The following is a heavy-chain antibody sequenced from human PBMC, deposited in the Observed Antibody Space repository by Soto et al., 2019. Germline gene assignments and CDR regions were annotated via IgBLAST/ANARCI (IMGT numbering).Heavy chain of an antibody. J-gene: IGHJ5*02. V-gene: IGHV4-30-2*01. CDR3: ARGLGYCSGGRCGWFDP. CDR1: GGSISSDGYS. CDR2: IYHSGST. D-gene: IGHD2-15*01. Sequence: QLQLQESGSGLVKPSQTLSLTCAVSGGSISSDGYSWSWIRQPPGKGLEWIGYIYHSGSTYYNPSLKSRVAISVDRSKNQFSLKLSSVTAADTAVYYCARGLGYCSGGRCGWFDPWGQGTLVTVSS.